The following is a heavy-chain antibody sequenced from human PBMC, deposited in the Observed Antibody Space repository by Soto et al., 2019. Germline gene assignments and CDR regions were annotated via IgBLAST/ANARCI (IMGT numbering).Heavy chain of an antibody. CDR1: GGSISSYY. D-gene: IGHD2-15*01. CDR3: ARDRPPGCSGGSCYSGNYFDY. Sequence: SETLSLTCTVSGGSISSYYWSWIRQPPGKGLEWIGYIYYSGSTNYNPSLKSRVTISVDTSKNQFSLKLSSVTAADTAVYYCARDRPPGCSGGSCYSGNYFDYWGQGTLVTVSS. V-gene: IGHV4-59*01. J-gene: IGHJ4*02. CDR2: IYYSGST.